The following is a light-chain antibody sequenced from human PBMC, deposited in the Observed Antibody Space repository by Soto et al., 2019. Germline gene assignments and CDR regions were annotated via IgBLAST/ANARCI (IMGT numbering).Light chain of an antibody. V-gene: IGLV9-49*01. CDR3: GADHDSGNNFVLV. Sequence: QLVLTQPPSASASLGASVTLTCTLSSGYSNYKVDWYQQRPGKGPRFVMRVGTGGIVGSKGDGIPDRFSVLGSGLNRYLTIKNIQEEDESDYHCGADHDSGNNFVLVFGGGTKLTVL. J-gene: IGLJ2*01. CDR2: VGTGGIVG. CDR1: SGYSNYK.